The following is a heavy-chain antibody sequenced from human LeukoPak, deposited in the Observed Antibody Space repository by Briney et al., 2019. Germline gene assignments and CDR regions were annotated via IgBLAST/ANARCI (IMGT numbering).Heavy chain of an antibody. CDR2: IYYSGST. D-gene: IGHD2-8*02. V-gene: IGHV4-59*01. CDR1: GGSISIYY. Sequence: PSGTLSLTCTVSGGSISIYYWSWIRQPPGKGLEWIGYIYYSGSTNYNPSLKSRVTISVDTSKNQFSLKLSSVTAADTAVYYCARVETGEGALRGERYYYYYYYMDVWGKGTTVTISS. J-gene: IGHJ6*03. CDR3: ARVETGEGALRGERYYYYYYYMDV.